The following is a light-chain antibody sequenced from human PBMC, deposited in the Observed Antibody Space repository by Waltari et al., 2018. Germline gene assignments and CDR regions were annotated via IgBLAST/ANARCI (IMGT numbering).Light chain of an antibody. CDR3: QSADGSGTYVV. V-gene: IGLV3-25*03. CDR1: ALPRHY. J-gene: IGLJ2*01. Sequence: SYELTQPPSVSVSPGQTARRTCSGDALPRHYSYWYQQRPGQAPMLMIYQDTQRPSEIPERFSGSSSGTTVTLTISEVQAEDEADYYCQSADGSGTYVVFGGGTKLTVL. CDR2: QDT.